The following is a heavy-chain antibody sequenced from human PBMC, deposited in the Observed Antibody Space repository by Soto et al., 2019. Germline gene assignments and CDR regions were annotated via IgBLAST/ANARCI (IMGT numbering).Heavy chain of an antibody. J-gene: IGHJ6*03. D-gene: IGHD3-3*01. Sequence: SETLSLTCTVSGGSISSYYWSWIRQPPGKGLEWIGYIYYSGSTNYNPSLKSRVTISVDTSKNQFSLKLSSVTAADTAVYYCARDVAIFGVGRNYYYYYMDVWGKGTTVTVSS. V-gene: IGHV4-59*01. CDR3: ARDVAIFGVGRNYYYYYMDV. CDR1: GGSISSYY. CDR2: IYYSGST.